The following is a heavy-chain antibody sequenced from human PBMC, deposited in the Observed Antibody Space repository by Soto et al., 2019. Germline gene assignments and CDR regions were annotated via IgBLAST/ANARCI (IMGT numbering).Heavy chain of an antibody. CDR1: GFTFSSHG. V-gene: IGHV3-33*01. D-gene: IGHD2-15*01. Sequence: GGSLRLSCAASGFTFSSHGMHWVRQAPGKGLEWVAVIWYDGSNRNYADSVKGRFTISRDNSKKMVFLQMNSLRVEDTAVYYCAAGDCSGGSCFSLDPWGQGTLVTVSS. J-gene: IGHJ5*02. CDR3: AAGDCSGGSCFSLDP. CDR2: IWYDGSNR.